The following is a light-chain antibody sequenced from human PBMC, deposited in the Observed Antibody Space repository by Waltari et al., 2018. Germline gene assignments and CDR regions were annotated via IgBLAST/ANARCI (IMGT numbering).Light chain of an antibody. CDR1: SSDVGAYKY. CDR3: SSYRSSSTPGV. J-gene: IGLJ3*02. V-gene: IGLV2-14*01. CDR2: EVS. Sequence: QSALTQPASVSGSPGQAITISCTGTSSDVGAYKYVSWYQQHPGKAPKLMIYEVSNRHVGVSYRFAGSKSVNTASLTISGLQAEDEADYYCSSYRSSSTPGVLGGGTKVAVL.